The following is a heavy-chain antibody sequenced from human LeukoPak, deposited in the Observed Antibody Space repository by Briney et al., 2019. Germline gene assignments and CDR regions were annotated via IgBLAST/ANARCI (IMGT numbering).Heavy chain of an antibody. CDR2: IIPILDVT. Sequence: ASGKVSCKASGGTFTNYAINWGRQAPGQGLGWMGRIIPILDVTNFAHKFQDRHTITADQSESTAYMELSSLRSEETAVYYWARGGGVDILTGFQYWGQGTLVTVSS. CDR1: GGTFTNYA. J-gene: IGHJ4*02. V-gene: IGHV1-69*04. D-gene: IGHD3-9*01. CDR3: ARGGGVDILTGFQY.